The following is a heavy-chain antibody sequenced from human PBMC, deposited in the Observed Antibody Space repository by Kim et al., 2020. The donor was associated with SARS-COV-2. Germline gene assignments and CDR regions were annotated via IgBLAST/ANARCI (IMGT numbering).Heavy chain of an antibody. Sequence: YAQGFTGRFVFSLDTSVSTAYLQISSLKAEDTAVYYCARALAAAGWWFDPWGQGTLVTVSS. D-gene: IGHD6-13*01. V-gene: IGHV7-4-1*02. CDR3: ARALAAAGWWFDP. J-gene: IGHJ5*02.